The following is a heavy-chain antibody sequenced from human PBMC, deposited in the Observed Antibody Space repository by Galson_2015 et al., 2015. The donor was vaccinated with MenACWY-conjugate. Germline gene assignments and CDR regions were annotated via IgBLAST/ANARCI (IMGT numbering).Heavy chain of an antibody. Sequence: WAISGDSVSSNSAAWNWIRQSPSRGLEGLGRTYYRSKWYKYYAASVKSRMTINVDTSKNQFSLQLNSVTPEDTAMYYCASQGIAVAGVIDYWGQGILVTVSS. CDR1: GDSVSSNSAA. CDR2: TYYRSKWYK. V-gene: IGHV6-1*01. D-gene: IGHD6-19*01. CDR3: ASQGIAVAGVIDY. J-gene: IGHJ4*02.